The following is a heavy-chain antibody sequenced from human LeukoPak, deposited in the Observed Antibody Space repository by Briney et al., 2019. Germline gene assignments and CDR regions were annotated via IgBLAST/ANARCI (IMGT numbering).Heavy chain of an antibody. J-gene: IGHJ4*02. V-gene: IGHV3-23*01. CDR1: GFTLSSYA. D-gene: IGHD4-23*01. Sequence: PGGSLRLSCEASGFTLSSYAMSWVRQAPGKGLAWVSVISSSADSTYYADSVKGRFTISRDNSKNTLYLQMNNLRAEDTAVYYCAKPLEKYTYGGNFDYWGQGLLVTVSS. CDR3: AKPLEKYTYGGNFDY. CDR2: ISSSADST.